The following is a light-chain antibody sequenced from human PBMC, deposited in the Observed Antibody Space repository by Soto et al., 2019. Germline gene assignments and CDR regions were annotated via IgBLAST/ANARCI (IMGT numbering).Light chain of an antibody. CDR3: QQSYSTPWT. J-gene: IGKJ1*01. Sequence: DIQMTQSPSSLSASVGDRVTITCRASQSISSYLNLYQQKPGKAPKLLIYAASSLQSGVPSRFSGSGSGTDFTLTISSLQPEDFATYYCQQSYSTPWTVGQGTKVDIK. V-gene: IGKV1-39*01. CDR1: QSISSY. CDR2: AAS.